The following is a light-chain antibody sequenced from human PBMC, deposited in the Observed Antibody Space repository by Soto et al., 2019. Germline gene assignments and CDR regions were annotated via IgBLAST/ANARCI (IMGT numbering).Light chain of an antibody. CDR2: AAS. CDR3: QKYNSAPWT. V-gene: IGKV1-27*01. CDR1: QGISNY. J-gene: IGKJ1*01. Sequence: DIQMTQPPSSLSASVGDRVTITCRASQGISNYLAWYQQKPGKVPKLLIYAASTLQSGVPSRFSGSGAGTDFTLAISSLQPEDVATYYCQKYNSAPWTFGQGTKVEIK.